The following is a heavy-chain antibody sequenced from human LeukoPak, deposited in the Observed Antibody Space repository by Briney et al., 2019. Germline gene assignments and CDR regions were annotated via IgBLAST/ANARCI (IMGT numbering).Heavy chain of an antibody. CDR3: AIMTTVTRDWFDP. D-gene: IGHD4-17*01. CDR1: GYTFTSNY. V-gene: IGHV1-46*01. CDR2: ISPSGGST. Sequence: ASVKVSCKAFGYTFTSNYMHWVRQAPGQGPEWMGVISPSGGSTTYAQKFQGRVTLTRDMSTSTDYLELSSLRSDDTAVYYCAIMTTVTRDWFDPWGQGTLVTVSS. J-gene: IGHJ5*02.